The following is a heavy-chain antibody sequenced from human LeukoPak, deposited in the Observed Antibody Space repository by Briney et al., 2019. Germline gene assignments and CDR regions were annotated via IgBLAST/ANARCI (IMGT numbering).Heavy chain of an antibody. J-gene: IGHJ6*02. V-gene: IGHV1-69*02. CDR2: IIPILGIA. CDR1: GGTFSNYT. D-gene: IGHD2-2*01. CDR3: ASGPIVVVPAAIRYYGMDV. Sequence: ASVKVSCKASGGTFSNYTISWVRQAPGQGLERMGRIIPILGIANYAQKFQGRVTITADKSTSTAYMELSSLRSEDTAVYYCASGPIVVVPAAIRYYGMDVWGQGTTVTVSS.